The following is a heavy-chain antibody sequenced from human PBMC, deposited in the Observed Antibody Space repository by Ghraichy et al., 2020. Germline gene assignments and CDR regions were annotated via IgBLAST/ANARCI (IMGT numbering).Heavy chain of an antibody. Sequence: ASVKVSCKASGYTFTGYYMHWVRQAPGQGLEWMGWINPNSGGTNYAQKFQGRVTMTRDTSISTAYMELSRLRSDDTAVYYCARSNRDGYNYPPIYYYYYGMDVWGQGTTVTVSS. CDR1: GYTFTGYY. CDR3: ARSNRDGYNYPPIYYYYYGMDV. V-gene: IGHV1-2*02. J-gene: IGHJ6*02. CDR2: INPNSGGT. D-gene: IGHD5-24*01.